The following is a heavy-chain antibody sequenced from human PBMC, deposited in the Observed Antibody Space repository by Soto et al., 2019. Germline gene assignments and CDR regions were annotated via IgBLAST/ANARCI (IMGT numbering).Heavy chain of an antibody. V-gene: IGHV4-4*02. CDR2: IYHSGST. Sequence: SETLSLTCAVSGGSISSSNWWSWVRQPPGKGLEWIGEIYHSGSTNYNPSLKSRVTISVDKSKNQFSLKLSSVTAADTAVYSCARMPWYGYTGYCFDYWGQGTLVTVSS. D-gene: IGHD5-18*01. CDR3: ARMPWYGYTGYCFDY. J-gene: IGHJ4*02. CDR1: GGSISSSNW.